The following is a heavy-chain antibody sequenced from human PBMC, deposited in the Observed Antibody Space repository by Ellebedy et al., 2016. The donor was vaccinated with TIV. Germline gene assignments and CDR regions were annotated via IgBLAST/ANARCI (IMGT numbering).Heavy chain of an antibody. Sequence: PGGSLRLSCAASGFTFSKYAMSWVRQAPGKGLEWVSAISGSGDYTYYADSVKGRFTISRDKSKNTVYLQMNSLRAEDTAVYFCAKEYQYGSSGYFSCFDYWGQGTLVTASS. V-gene: IGHV3-23*01. CDR3: AKEYQYGSSGYFSCFDY. CDR2: ISGSGDYT. D-gene: IGHD3-22*01. J-gene: IGHJ4*02. CDR1: GFTFSKYA.